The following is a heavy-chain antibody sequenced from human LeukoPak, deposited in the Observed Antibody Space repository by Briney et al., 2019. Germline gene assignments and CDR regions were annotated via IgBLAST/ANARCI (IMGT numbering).Heavy chain of an antibody. CDR3: AKDLSEYCSSTSCRDY. CDR1: GFTFSTYD. D-gene: IGHD2-2*01. J-gene: IGHJ4*02. CDR2: ISGSGVST. V-gene: IGHV3-23*01. Sequence: GGSLRLSCAASGFTFSTYDMSWVRQAPGKGLEWVSGISGSGVSTYYADSVKGRFTISRDNSKNTLYLQMNSLRAEDTAVYYCAKDLSEYCSSTSCRDYWGQGTLVTVSS.